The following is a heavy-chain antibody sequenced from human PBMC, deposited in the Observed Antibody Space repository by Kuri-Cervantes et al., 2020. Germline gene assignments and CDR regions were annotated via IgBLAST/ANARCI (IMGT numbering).Heavy chain of an antibody. J-gene: IGHJ4*02. D-gene: IGHD2-8*01. CDR1: GGSISSGDYY. CDR2: IYYSGST. V-gene: IGHV4-30-4*02. CDR3: ARARGRGFTNGGYYFDY. Sequence: SETLSLTCTVSGGSISSGDYYWSWIRQPPGKGLEWIGYIYYSGSTYCNPSLKSRVTISVDTSKSQFSLELTSMTAADTAIYYCARARGRGFTNGGYYFDYWGQGSLVTVSS.